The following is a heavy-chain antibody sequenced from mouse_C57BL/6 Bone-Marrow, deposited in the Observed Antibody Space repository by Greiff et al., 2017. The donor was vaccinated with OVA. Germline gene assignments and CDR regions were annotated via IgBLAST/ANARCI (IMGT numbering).Heavy chain of an antibody. CDR2: IYWDDDK. J-gene: IGHJ3*01. CDR1: GFSLSTSGMG. CDR3: ARGDYDGSSYGGLAY. V-gene: IGHV8-12*01. D-gene: IGHD1-1*01. Sequence: QVTLKVSGPGILQSSQTLSLTCSFSGFSLSTSGMGVSWIRQPSGQGLEWLAHIYWDDDKRYNPSLKSRPTISKDTSSTQVFLKSTSVDTADTATCCWARGDYDGSSYGGLAYWGQGTLVTVSA.